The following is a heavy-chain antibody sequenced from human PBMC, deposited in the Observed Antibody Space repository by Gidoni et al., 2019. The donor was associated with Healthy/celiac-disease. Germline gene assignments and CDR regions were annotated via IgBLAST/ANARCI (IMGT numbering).Heavy chain of an antibody. CDR1: GFPFDAYA. V-gene: IGHV3-9*01. J-gene: IGHJ4*02. D-gene: IGHD3-3*01. Sequence: EVQLVESGGGLVQPGRSLRLSCAASGFPFDAYAMHWVRQAPGKGLEWVSGIRWNSGSIGYADSVKGRFTISRDNAKNSLYLQMNSLRAEDTALYYCAKDNRRFYPRYFDYWGQGTLVTVSS. CDR3: AKDNRRFYPRYFDY. CDR2: IRWNSGSI.